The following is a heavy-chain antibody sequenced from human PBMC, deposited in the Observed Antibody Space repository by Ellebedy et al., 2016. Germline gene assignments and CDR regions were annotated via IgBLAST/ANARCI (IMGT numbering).Heavy chain of an antibody. Sequence: GGSLRLSCTASGFTFSYYWMSWVRQAPGKGLEWVANIKQHGSEKDYVDSVKGRFTISRDDAKTSLYLQMNSLRDEDTAVYYCARDTGSGWYFDYWGQGTLVTVSS. CDR2: IKQHGSEK. CDR1: GFTFSYYW. V-gene: IGHV3-7*01. CDR3: ARDTGSGWYFDY. D-gene: IGHD6-19*01. J-gene: IGHJ4*02.